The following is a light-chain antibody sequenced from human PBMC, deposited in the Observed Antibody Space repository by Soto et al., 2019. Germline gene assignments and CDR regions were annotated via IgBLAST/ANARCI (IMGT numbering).Light chain of an antibody. V-gene: IGLV2-14*01. CDR2: DVS. CDR3: SSYTSSSAPVV. J-gene: IGLJ2*01. Sequence: QSVLTQPASVSGSPGQSITISCTGTSSDVGGYYYVSWYQQHPGKAPKLMIYDVSNRPSGVSNRFAGSKSGNAASLTISGLEDEDDADYCCSSYTSSSAPVVFGGGTQLTVL. CDR1: SSDVGGYYY.